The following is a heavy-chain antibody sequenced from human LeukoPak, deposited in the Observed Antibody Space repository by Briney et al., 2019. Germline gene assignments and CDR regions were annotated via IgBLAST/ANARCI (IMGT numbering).Heavy chain of an antibody. V-gene: IGHV3-21*01. CDR2: ISSSSSYI. J-gene: IGHJ4*02. Sequence: GGSLRLSCAASGLTFSSYSMNWVRQAPGKGLEWVSSISSSSSYIYYADSVKGRFTIPRDNAKNSLYLQMNSPRAEDTAVYYCAREDSSSSFDYWGQGTLVTVSS. CDR3: AREDSSSSFDY. CDR1: GLTFSSYS. D-gene: IGHD6-6*01.